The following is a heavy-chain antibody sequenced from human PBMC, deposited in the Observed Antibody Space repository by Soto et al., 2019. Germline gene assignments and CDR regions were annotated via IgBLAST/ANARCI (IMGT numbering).Heavy chain of an antibody. CDR2: IIPIFGTA. Sequence: SVKVSCKASGGTFSSYAISWVRQAPGQGLEWMGGIIPIFGTANYAQKFQGRVTITADKSTSTAYMELSSLRSEDTAVYYCTSRPSGMTYHAVFDFWGQGTLVTVSS. CDR1: GGTFSSYA. V-gene: IGHV1-69*06. CDR3: TSRPSGMTYHAVFDF. J-gene: IGHJ4*02. D-gene: IGHD2-21*02.